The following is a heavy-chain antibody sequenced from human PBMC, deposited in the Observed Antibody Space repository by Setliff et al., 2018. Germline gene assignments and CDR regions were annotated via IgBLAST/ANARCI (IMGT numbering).Heavy chain of an antibody. V-gene: IGHV4-34*01. CDR3: ATSGFCSAGSCYSFDD. J-gene: IGHJ4*02. Sequence: SETLSLTCGVSGGSGSFSGYCWSWIRQPPGKGLEWIGEISPVGSTIYNPSLRGRVTMSVDTSKKRFSLNLTSVTAADTAVYYCATSGFCSAGSCYSFDDWGQGALVTVSS. CDR1: GGSGSFSGYC. CDR2: ISPVGST. D-gene: IGHD2-15*01.